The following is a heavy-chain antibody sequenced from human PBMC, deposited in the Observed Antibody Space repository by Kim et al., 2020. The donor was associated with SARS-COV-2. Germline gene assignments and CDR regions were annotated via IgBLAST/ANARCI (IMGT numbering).Heavy chain of an antibody. CDR2: ISYDGSNK. CDR1: GFTFSSYA. D-gene: IGHD3-22*01. V-gene: IGHV3-30-3*01. CDR3: ARVDSSGYYPGY. J-gene: IGHJ4*02. Sequence: GGSLRLSCAASGFTFSSYAMHWVRQAPGKGLEWVAVISYDGSNKYYADPVKGRFTISRDNSKNTLYLQMNSLGAEDTAVYYCARVDSSGYYPGYWGQGTLVTVSS.